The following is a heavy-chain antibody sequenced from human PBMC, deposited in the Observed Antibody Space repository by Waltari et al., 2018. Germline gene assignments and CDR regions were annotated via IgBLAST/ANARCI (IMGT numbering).Heavy chain of an antibody. CDR2: VSWNSEDI. CDR3: ARDGGVSTTRWYLDL. V-gene: IGHV3-9*01. CDR1: GFTFDDHG. J-gene: IGHJ2*01. Sequence: EMQLVESGGDLVQPGKSLRLSCVVSGFTFDDHGMHWVRQAPGKGLEWVSGVSWNSEDIAYAASGKGRFTVTRDNAKNTLYLEMNRLTVDDTGLYYCARDGGVSTTRWYLDLWGRGTLVTVSS. D-gene: IGHD3-16*01.